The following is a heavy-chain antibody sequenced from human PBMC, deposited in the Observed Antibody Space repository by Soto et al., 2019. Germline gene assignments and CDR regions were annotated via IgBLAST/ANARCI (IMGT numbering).Heavy chain of an antibody. CDR3: ARSVATAMVIDY. V-gene: IGHV4-59*01. CDR2: IYYSGST. J-gene: IGHJ4*02. D-gene: IGHD5-18*01. CDR1: GGSISSYY. Sequence: SETLSLTCTVSGGSISSYYWSWIRQPPGKGLEWIGYIYYSGSTNYNPSLKSRVTLSVDTSKNQFSLKLSSVTAADTAVYSCARSVATAMVIDYWGPGTLVTVFS.